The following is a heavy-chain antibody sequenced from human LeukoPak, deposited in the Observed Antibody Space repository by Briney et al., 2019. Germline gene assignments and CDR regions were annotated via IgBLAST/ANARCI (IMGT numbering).Heavy chain of an antibody. Sequence: SETLSLTCTVSGYSISSGYYWGWIRQPPGKGLEWIGYIYNSGSTYYNPSLKSRVTISVDTSKNQFSLRLSSVTAADTAVYYCARWGTYASTSNWFDPWGQGTLVTVSS. CDR1: GYSISSGYY. CDR2: IYNSGST. J-gene: IGHJ5*02. CDR3: ARWGTYASTSNWFDP. V-gene: IGHV4-38-2*02. D-gene: IGHD2-2*01.